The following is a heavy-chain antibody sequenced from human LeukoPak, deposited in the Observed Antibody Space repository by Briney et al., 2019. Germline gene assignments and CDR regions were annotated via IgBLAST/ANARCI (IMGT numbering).Heavy chain of an antibody. D-gene: IGHD3-22*01. CDR1: GFTFSDHA. CDR3: AYLDSSGFYYGRLRY. Sequence: PGGSLRLSCAASGFTFSDHAMTWVRQTLAKGLESVSSTSAGGDITHYAESVKGRFTISRDNSKSTLYLQMNSLRAEGTAIYFCAYLDSSGFYYGRLRYWGQGTPVTVSS. CDR2: TSAGGDIT. J-gene: IGHJ4*02. V-gene: IGHV3-23*01.